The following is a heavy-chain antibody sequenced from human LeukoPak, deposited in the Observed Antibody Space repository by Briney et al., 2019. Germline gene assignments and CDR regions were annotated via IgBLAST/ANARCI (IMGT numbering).Heavy chain of an antibody. J-gene: IGHJ4*02. V-gene: IGHV3-30-3*01. CDR2: ISYDGSNK. D-gene: IGHD4-17*01. Sequence: GGSLRLSCAASGFTFSSYAIHWVRQAPGKGLEWVAVISYDGSNKYYADSVKGRFTISRDNSKNTLYLQMNSLRAEDTAVYYCARETGGAIGSTDFDYWGQGTLVTVSS. CDR3: ARETGGAIGSTDFDY. CDR1: GFTFSSYA.